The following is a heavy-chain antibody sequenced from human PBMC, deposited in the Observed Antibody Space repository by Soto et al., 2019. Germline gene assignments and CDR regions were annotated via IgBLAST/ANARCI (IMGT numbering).Heavy chain of an antibody. J-gene: IGHJ1*01. D-gene: IGHD3-22*01. CDR2: IKSKYNGETI. CDR3: TTTTHRHYYDSSSYYYVD. CDR1: GFIFSNAW. V-gene: IGHV3-15*07. Sequence: EVKLVESGGGLVKPGGSLRLSCAGSGFIFSNAWMNWVRQAPGRGLEWVGLIKSKYNGETIDYAAPVKGRFIISRDDSTNTLSLQMNSLKTEDTAVYYCTTTTHRHYYDSSSYYYVDWGQGTLVTVSS.